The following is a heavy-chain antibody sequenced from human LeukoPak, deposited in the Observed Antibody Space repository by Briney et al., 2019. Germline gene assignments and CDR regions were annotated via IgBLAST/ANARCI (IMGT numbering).Heavy chain of an antibody. CDR1: GGSFSSYY. J-gene: IGHJ3*02. D-gene: IGHD3-9*01. V-gene: IGHV4-59*08. CDR2: IYYSGST. CDR3: ARLHYDILTGYFGAFDI. Sequence: SETLSLTCTVSGGSFSSYYWSWIRQPPGKGLEWIGYIYYSGSTNYNPSLKSRVTISVDTSKNQFSLKLSSVTAADTAVYYCARLHYDILTGYFGAFDIWGQGTMVTVSS.